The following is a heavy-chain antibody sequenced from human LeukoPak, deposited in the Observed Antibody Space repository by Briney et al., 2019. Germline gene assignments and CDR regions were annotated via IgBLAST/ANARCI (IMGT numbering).Heavy chain of an antibody. CDR1: GFTFSCSA. CDR2: ISNNGGYT. V-gene: IGHV3-23*01. J-gene: IGHJ4*02. Sequence: GGSLRLSCAASGFTFSCSAMSWVRQAPGKGLEWVSAISNNGGYTYYADSVQGRFTISRDNSKSTLCLQMNSLRAEATAVYYCAKDEGQQQLEYYFDYWGQGTLVTVSS. CDR3: AKDEGQQQLEYYFDY. D-gene: IGHD6-13*01.